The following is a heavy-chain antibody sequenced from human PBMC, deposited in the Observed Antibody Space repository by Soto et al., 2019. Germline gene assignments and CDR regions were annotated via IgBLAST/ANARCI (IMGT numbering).Heavy chain of an antibody. D-gene: IGHD4-17*01. Sequence: GESLKISCQGSGYTFTTYWISWVRQMPGKGLEWMGRIDPSDSYTNYSPSFRGLVTISADKFINTAYLQWSSLKASDTAMYYCARHDPPYGGYSNYFDFWGQGTLVTVSS. V-gene: IGHV5-10-1*01. CDR3: ARHDPPYGGYSNYFDF. CDR2: IDPSDSYT. CDR1: GYTFTTYW. J-gene: IGHJ4*02.